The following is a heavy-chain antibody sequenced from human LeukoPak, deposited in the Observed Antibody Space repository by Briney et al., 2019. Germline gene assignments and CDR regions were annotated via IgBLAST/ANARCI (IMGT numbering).Heavy chain of an antibody. CDR3: ARVYYGGSLDY. CDR1: VFTFSSYT. Sequence: PGGSLRLSCTASVFTFSSYTMNWVRQAPGKGVEWVSLISSSSSDTYYADSVKGRFTISRDNANNSLYLQMSSLRADDTAVYYCARVYYGGSLDYWGQGTLVTVSS. J-gene: IGHJ4*02. CDR2: ISSSSSDT. V-gene: IGHV3-21*01. D-gene: IGHD4-23*01.